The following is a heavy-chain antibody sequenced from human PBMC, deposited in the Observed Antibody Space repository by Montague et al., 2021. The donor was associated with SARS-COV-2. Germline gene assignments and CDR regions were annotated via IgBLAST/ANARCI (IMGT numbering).Heavy chain of an antibody. CDR3: AKDDGSGNYYNGLYEN. CDR1: GFTFKNYA. J-gene: IGHJ4*02. D-gene: IGHD3-10*01. CDR2: VSDTGGGT. Sequence: SLRLSCAASGFTFKNYAMGWVRQAPGKGLEWVSAVSDTGGGTYYAVSVKGRFTISRDNGRNSVHLQMNSLRAEDTALYYCAKDDGSGNYYNGLYENWGQGTRVTVSS. V-gene: IGHV3-23*01.